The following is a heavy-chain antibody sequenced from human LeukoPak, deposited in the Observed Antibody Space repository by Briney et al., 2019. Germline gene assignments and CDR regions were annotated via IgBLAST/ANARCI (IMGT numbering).Heavy chain of an antibody. Sequence: GGSLRLSCAASGFTFSSYAMHSVRQAPGKGLEWVAVISYDGSNKYYADSVKGRFTISRDNSKNTLYLQMNSLRAEDTAVYYCARDLGDGFPDYWGQGTLVTVSS. J-gene: IGHJ4*02. V-gene: IGHV3-30-3*01. CDR1: GFTFSSYA. CDR2: ISYDGSNK. D-gene: IGHD3-10*01. CDR3: ARDLGDGFPDY.